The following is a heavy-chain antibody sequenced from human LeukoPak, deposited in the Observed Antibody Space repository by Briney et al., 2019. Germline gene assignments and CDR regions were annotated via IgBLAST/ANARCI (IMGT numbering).Heavy chain of an antibody. Sequence: GASVKVSCKASGGTFSSYAISWVRQAPGQGLEWMGGIIPIFGTANYAQKFQGRVTITADESTSTAYMELSSLRSEDTAVYYCARGSLAYCGGDCYSPRAYWGQGTLVTVSS. CDR1: GGTFSSYA. CDR2: IIPIFGTA. D-gene: IGHD2-21*02. CDR3: ARGSLAYCGGDCYSPRAY. J-gene: IGHJ4*02. V-gene: IGHV1-69*13.